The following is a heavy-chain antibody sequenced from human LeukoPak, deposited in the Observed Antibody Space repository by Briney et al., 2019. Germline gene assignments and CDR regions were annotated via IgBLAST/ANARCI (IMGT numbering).Heavy chain of an antibody. CDR3: ARELRYDNSDSGAF. D-gene: IGHD3-22*01. V-gene: IGHV4-39*07. CDR1: GGSISSSIYY. J-gene: IGHJ3*01. CDR2: VFYNGAT. Sequence: SPSETLSLTCIVSGGSISSSIYYWAWVRQPPGKGLEWIGTVFYNGATQYSPSLRSRVTISIDTSTNQFSLKLTSVTAADTALCYCARELRYDNSDSGAFWGQGTVVTVSS.